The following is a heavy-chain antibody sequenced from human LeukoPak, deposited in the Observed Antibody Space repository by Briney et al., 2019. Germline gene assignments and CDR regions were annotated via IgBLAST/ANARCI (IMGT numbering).Heavy chain of an antibody. CDR1: GGSISSYY. CDR3: ARLGSSSLYYYYGMDV. V-gene: IGHV4-59*08. D-gene: IGHD6-6*01. Sequence: PSETLSLTCTVSGGSISSYYWSWIRQPPGKGLEWIGYIYYSGSTNYNPSLKSRVTISVDTSKNQFSLKLSSVTASDTAMYYCARLGSSSLYYYYGMDVWGQGTTVTVSS. CDR2: IYYSGST. J-gene: IGHJ6*02.